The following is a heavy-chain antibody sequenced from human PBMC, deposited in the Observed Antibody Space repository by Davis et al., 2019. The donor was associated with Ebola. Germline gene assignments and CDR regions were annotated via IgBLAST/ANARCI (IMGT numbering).Heavy chain of an antibody. CDR3: ARGTHYAHDY. CDR1: GFTFSSNW. V-gene: IGHV3-74*01. J-gene: IGHJ4*02. CDR2: TNSDGSIT. D-gene: IGHD2-2*01. Sequence: PGGSLRLSCAASGFTFSSNWMHWVRQAPGKGLVWVSRTNSDGSITSYADSVKGRFTISRDNAKNTLYLQMNSLRDEDTAVYYCARGTHYAHDYWGQGNLVTVSS.